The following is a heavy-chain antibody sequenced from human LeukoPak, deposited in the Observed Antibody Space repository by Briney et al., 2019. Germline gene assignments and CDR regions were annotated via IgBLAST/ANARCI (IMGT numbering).Heavy chain of an antibody. V-gene: IGHV1-2*06. Sequence: ASVKVSCKASGYTFSGYYMHWVRQAPGQGLEWMGRINPNSGDTHYAQNFQGRVTMTRDTSISTAYMELSRLRSDDTAVYYCARGALLLWFGELSPPFDYWGQGTLVTVSS. D-gene: IGHD3-10*01. CDR1: GYTFSGYY. J-gene: IGHJ4*02. CDR3: ARGALLLWFGELSPPFDY. CDR2: INPNSGDT.